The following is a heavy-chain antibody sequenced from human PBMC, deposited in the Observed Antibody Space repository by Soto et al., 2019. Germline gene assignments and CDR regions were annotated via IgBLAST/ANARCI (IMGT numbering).Heavy chain of an antibody. J-gene: IGHJ4*02. CDR1: GGSFSGYY. D-gene: IGHD2-15*01. Sequence: ASETLSLTCAVYGGSFSGYYWSWIRQPPGKGLEWIGEINHSGSTNYNPSLKSRVTISVDTSKNQFSLKLSSVTAADTAVYYCARAPALDIVVVVALYGYYFDYWGQGTLVTVSS. CDR2: INHSGST. V-gene: IGHV4-34*01. CDR3: ARAPALDIVVVVALYGYYFDY.